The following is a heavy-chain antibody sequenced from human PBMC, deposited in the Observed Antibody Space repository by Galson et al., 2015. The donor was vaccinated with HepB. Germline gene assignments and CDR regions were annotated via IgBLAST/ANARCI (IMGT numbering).Heavy chain of an antibody. J-gene: IGHJ6*02. CDR2: ITWNSGSI. CDR3: AKDKGTYYGSGRVSGMDV. CDR1: GFTFDDYA. D-gene: IGHD3-10*01. Sequence: SLRLSCAVSGFTFDDYAIHWVRQAPGKGLEWVSGITWNSGSIGYADSVKGRFTISRDNAKNSLYLQMNSLRAEDTALYYCAKDKGTYYGSGRVSGMDVWGQGTTVTVSS. V-gene: IGHV3-9*01.